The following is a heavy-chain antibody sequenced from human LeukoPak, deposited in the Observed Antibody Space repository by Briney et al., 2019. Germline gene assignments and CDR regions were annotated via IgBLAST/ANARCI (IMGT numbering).Heavy chain of an antibody. CDR1: GGTFSSYA. CDR3: ARFFPDVYYFDY. J-gene: IGHJ4*02. Sequence: VASVKVSCKASGGTFSSYAISWVRQAPGQGLEWMGGIIPIFGTANYAQKFQGRVTITADESTSTAYMELSSLRSEDTAVYYCARFFPDVYYFDYWGQGTLVTVSS. V-gene: IGHV1-69*13. CDR2: IIPIFGTA.